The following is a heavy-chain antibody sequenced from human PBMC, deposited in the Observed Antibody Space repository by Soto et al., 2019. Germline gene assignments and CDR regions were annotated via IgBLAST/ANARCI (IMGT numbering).Heavy chain of an antibody. CDR1: GGSFSGYY. D-gene: IGHD3-22*01. J-gene: IGHJ4*02. CDR3: ARGGDYYDSSGYADY. Sequence: QVQLQQWGAGLLKPSETLSLTCAVYGGSFSGYYWSWIRQPPGKGLEWIGEINHSGSTNYNPSLKSRVTISVDTSKNQFSLKLRSVTAADTAVYYCARGGDYYDSSGYADYWGQGTLVTVSS. V-gene: IGHV4-34*01. CDR2: INHSGST.